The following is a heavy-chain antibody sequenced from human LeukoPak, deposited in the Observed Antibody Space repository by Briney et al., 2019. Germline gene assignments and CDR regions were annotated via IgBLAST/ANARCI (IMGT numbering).Heavy chain of an antibody. V-gene: IGHV1-69-2*01. CDR1: GYTFTDYY. CDR2: VDPEDGET. D-gene: IGHD3-10*01. J-gene: IGHJ4*02. Sequence: ASVKVPCKVSGYTFTDYYMHWVQQAPGKGLEWMGLVDPEDGETIYAEKFQGRVTITADTSTDTAYMELSSLRSEDTAVYYCATWGPRVDYFDYWGQGTLVTVSS. CDR3: ATWGPRVDYFDY.